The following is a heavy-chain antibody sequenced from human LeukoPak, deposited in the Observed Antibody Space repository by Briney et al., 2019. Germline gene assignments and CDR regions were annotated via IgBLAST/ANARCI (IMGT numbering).Heavy chain of an antibody. D-gene: IGHD3-10*01. V-gene: IGHV4-59*08. CDR3: ARGPYGSGIYSVY. Sequence: PSETLSLTCTVSADSISSYYWSWIRQPPGKGLEWIGYIYYSGSTYYNPSLKSRVTISVDTSKKEFSLNLNSVTAADTAVYYCARGPYGSGIYSVYWGQGTLVTVSS. CDR1: ADSISSYY. CDR2: IYYSGST. J-gene: IGHJ4*02.